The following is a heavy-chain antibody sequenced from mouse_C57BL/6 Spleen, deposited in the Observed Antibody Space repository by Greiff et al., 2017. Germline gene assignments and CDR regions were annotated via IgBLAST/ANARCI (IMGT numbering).Heavy chain of an antibody. J-gene: IGHJ1*03. Sequence: VQLQQSGPELVKPGASVKISCKASGYSFTDYNMNWVKQSNGKSLEWIGVINPNYGTTSYNQKFNGKATLTVDQASSTAYMQLNSLTSEDSAVYYCARRDYYGSRYWYFDVWGTGTTVTVSS. V-gene: IGHV1-39*01. CDR3: ARRDYYGSRYWYFDV. CDR1: GYSFTDYN. D-gene: IGHD1-1*01. CDR2: INPNYGTT.